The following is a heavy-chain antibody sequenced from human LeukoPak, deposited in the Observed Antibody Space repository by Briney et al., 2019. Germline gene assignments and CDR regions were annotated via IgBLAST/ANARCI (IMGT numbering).Heavy chain of an antibody. CDR3: ARERTYCGGDCYGWFDP. J-gene: IGHJ5*02. V-gene: IGHV4-61*02. Sequence: SQTLSLTCTVSGGSISRGSYYWSWIRQPAGKGLEWIGRIYTSGSTNYNPSLKSRVTISVDTSKSQFSLRLSSVTAADTAVYYCARERTYCGGDCYGWFDPWGQGTLVTVSS. D-gene: IGHD2-21*02. CDR2: IYTSGST. CDR1: GGSISRGSYY.